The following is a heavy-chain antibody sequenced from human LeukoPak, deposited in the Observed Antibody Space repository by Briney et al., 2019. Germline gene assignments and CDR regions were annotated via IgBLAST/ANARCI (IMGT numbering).Heavy chain of an antibody. D-gene: IGHD6-19*01. CDR3: ARDKLALSYSSGWYEDYYYGMDV. Sequence: GASVKVSCKASGYTFTSYGISWVRQAPGQGLEWMGWISAYNGNTNYAQKLQGRVTITADKSTSTAYMELSSLRSEDTAVYYCARDKLALSYSSGWYEDYYYGMDVWGQGTTVTVSS. CDR1: GYTFTSYG. CDR2: ISAYNGNT. J-gene: IGHJ6*02. V-gene: IGHV1-18*01.